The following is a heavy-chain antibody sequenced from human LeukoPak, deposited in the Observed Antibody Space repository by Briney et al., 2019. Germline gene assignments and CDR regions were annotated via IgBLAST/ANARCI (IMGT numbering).Heavy chain of an antibody. CDR1: GFTFSSYA. CDR3: ARYPSSGWNKSPYYLDF. J-gene: IGHJ4*02. D-gene: IGHD6-19*01. V-gene: IGHV3-30-3*01. CDR2: ISYDGSNK. Sequence: GGSLRLSCAASGFTFSSYAMHWVRQAPGKGLEWVAVISYDGSNKYYADSVKGRFTISRDNAKNSLFLQMDSLRVEDTAIYYCARYPSSGWNKSPYYLDFWGQGSLVTVSS.